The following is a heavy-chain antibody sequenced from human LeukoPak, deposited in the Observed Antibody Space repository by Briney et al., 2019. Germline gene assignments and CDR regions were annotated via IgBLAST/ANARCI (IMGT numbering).Heavy chain of an antibody. CDR1: GYTFTGYY. CDR2: INPNSGGT. D-gene: IGHD3-3*01. CDR3: ARSPVLRFLEGRGSYFDY. Sequence: AASVKVSCKASGYTFTGYYMHWVRQAPGQGLEWMGWINPNSGGTNYAQKFQGRVTMTRDTSISTAYMELSSLRSEDTAVYYCARSPVLRFLEGRGSYFDYWGQGTLVTVSS. J-gene: IGHJ4*02. V-gene: IGHV1-2*02.